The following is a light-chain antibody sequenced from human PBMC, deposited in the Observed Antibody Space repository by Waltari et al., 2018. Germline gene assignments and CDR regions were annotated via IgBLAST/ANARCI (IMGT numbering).Light chain of an antibody. CDR2: DSN. CDR3: LLSFSGVHAV. V-gene: IGLV7-46*01. J-gene: IGLJ7*01. Sequence: QAVVTQEPSLTVSPGGTVTLTCGSSTGAVTSGHYPYWFHQRPGQAPTTLIYDSNNKPSWPPARFSASLLGGKAALTLSGAQPEDEADYYCLLSFSGVHAVFGGGTHLTVL. CDR1: TGAVTSGHY.